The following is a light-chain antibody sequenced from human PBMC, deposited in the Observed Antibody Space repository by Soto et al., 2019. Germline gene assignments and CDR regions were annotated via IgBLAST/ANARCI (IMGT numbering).Light chain of an antibody. CDR3: QQYNSYSWT. CDR2: KVS. J-gene: IGKJ1*01. Sequence: DIQMTQSPSTLSASVGDRVTITFRASQSVNDWLAGYQQKPGKAPNLLIYKVSNLESGVPSRFSGSGSGTEFTLTISSLQPDDFATYYCQQYNSYSWTFGQGTKVEIK. V-gene: IGKV1-5*03. CDR1: QSVNDW.